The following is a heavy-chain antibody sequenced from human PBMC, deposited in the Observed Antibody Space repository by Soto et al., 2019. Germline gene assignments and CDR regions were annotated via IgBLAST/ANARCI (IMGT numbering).Heavy chain of an antibody. CDR3: ARTNSLPYYFDD. V-gene: IGHV3-33*01. CDR1: GFTFSSYC. D-gene: IGHD1-1*01. Sequence: AGGSLRLSCAASGFTFSSYCMHWVRQAPGKGLEWVAVIWYDGSNKYYTDSVKGRFTISRDNSKNTLYLQMNSLRAEDTAVYYCARTNSLPYYFDDWGQGTRVTVSS. CDR2: IWYDGSNK. J-gene: IGHJ4*02.